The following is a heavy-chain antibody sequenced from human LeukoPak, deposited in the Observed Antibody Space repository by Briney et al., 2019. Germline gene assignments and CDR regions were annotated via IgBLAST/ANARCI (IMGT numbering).Heavy chain of an antibody. Sequence: PGGSLRLSCAASGFTFSSYSMNWVRQAPGKGLEWVSSISSSSYIYYADSVKGRFTISRDNAKNSLYLQMNSLRAEDTAVYYCAREWVGATGFDIWGQGTMVTVSS. J-gene: IGHJ3*02. V-gene: IGHV3-21*01. CDR3: AREWVGATGFDI. D-gene: IGHD1-26*01. CDR1: GFTFSSYS. CDR2: ISSSSYI.